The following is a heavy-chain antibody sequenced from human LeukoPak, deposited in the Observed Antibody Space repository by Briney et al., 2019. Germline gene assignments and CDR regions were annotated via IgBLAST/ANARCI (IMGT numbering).Heavy chain of an antibody. J-gene: IGHJ6*02. V-gene: IGHV3-7*01. CDR2: IKQDGSEK. CDR1: GFTFSSCW. D-gene: IGHD4-17*01. Sequence: GGSLRLSCAASGFTFSSCWMSWVRQAPGKGLEWVANIKQDGSEKYYVDSVKGRFTISRDNAKNALYLQMNSLRAEDTAVYYCAGEDYGDYLSPYYYYYYGMDVWGQGTTVTVSS. CDR3: AGEDYGDYLSPYYYYYYGMDV.